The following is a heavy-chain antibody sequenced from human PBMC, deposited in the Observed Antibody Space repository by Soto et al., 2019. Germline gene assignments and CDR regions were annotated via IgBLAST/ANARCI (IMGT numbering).Heavy chain of an antibody. V-gene: IGHV4-59*01. CDR1: GGSISSYY. J-gene: IGHJ3*02. CDR2: IYYSGST. D-gene: IGHD5-18*01. Sequence: SETLSLPSTVSGGSISSYYWSWIRQPPGKGLEWIGYIYYSGSTNYNPSLKSRVTISVDTSKNQFSLKLSSVTAADTAVYYCARDRGYSYGHRAFDIWGQGTMVTVS. CDR3: ARDRGYSYGHRAFDI.